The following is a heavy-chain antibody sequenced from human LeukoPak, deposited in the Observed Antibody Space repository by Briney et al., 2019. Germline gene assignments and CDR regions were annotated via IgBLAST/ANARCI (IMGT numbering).Heavy chain of an antibody. CDR1: GFTFSNAW. Sequence: PGGSLRLSCAASGFTFSNAWMSWVRQAPGKGLEWVGRVKSKTNGGTTDYAAPVKGRFTISRDDSKNTLYLQMNSLKTEDTAVYYCTKFDYAAFEYWGQGALVTASS. V-gene: IGHV3-15*01. CDR3: TKFDYAAFEY. D-gene: IGHD4-17*01. J-gene: IGHJ4*02. CDR2: VKSKTNGGTT.